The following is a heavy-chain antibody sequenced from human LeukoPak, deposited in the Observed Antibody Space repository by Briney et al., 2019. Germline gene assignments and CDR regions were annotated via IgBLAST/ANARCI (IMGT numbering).Heavy chain of an antibody. Sequence: PGGSLRLSCAASGFTFSRHSMSWVRQAPGKGLEWVSYISSSGSTIYYADSVKGRFTISRDNAKNSLYLQMNSLRAEDTAVYYCAREAGDTFDYWGQGTLVTVSS. CDR2: ISSSGSTI. CDR3: AREAGDTFDY. V-gene: IGHV3-11*01. CDR1: GFTFSRHS. D-gene: IGHD6-25*01. J-gene: IGHJ4*02.